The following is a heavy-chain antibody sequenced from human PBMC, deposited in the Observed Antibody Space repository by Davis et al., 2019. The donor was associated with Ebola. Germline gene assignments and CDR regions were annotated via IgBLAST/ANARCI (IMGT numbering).Heavy chain of an antibody. CDR1: GGSFSGYY. CDR3: ARGSAVDDRGAGCLI. CDR2: INHSGST. J-gene: IGHJ4*02. Sequence: PSETLSLTCAVYGGSFSGYYWNWIRQPPGKGLEWIGEINHSGSTNYNPSLKSRVTISVDTSTTQFSLKLSSVTAADTAVYYCARGSAVDDRGAGCLIWGQGTLVTVSS. V-gene: IGHV4-34*01. D-gene: IGHD3-10*01.